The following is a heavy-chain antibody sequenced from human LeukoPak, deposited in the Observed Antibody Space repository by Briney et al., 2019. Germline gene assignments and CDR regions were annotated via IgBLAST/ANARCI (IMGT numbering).Heavy chain of an antibody. Sequence: TSETLSLTCTVSGGSISSSSYYWGWIRQPPGKGLEWIGSIYYSGSTYYNPSLKSRVTMSVDTSKNQFSLKLSSVTAADTAVYYCARLWRNFDWVHYFDYWGQGTLVTVSS. J-gene: IGHJ4*02. D-gene: IGHD3-9*01. CDR3: ARLWRNFDWVHYFDY. CDR2: IYYSGST. V-gene: IGHV4-39*01. CDR1: GGSISSSSYY.